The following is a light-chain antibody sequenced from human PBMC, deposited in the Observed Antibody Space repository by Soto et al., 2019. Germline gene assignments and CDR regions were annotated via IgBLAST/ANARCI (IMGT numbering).Light chain of an antibody. J-gene: IGKJ5*01. CDR2: WAS. V-gene: IGKV4-1*01. CDR1: QRVLYSSNNKNN. Sequence: DIVMTQSPDSLAVSLGERATINCKSSQRVLYSSNNKNNLAWYQQKPGQPPKLLIYWASTRESGVPDRFSGSGSGRDFTLNISSLQAEDVALYYWQQYFSTPITFGQGTLLEIK. CDR3: QQYFSTPIT.